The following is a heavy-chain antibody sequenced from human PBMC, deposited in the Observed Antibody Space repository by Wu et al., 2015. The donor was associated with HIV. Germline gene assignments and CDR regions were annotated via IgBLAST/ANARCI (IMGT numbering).Heavy chain of an antibody. V-gene: IGHV1-69*01. CDR2: IIPIFDTA. J-gene: IGHJ4*02. CDR1: GDTFSNYA. CDR3: ARGFSSTWYDRFDL. D-gene: IGHD6-13*01. Sequence: QVQLVQSGAEVKKPGSSXRSSCKASGDTFSNYAINWVRQAPGQGLEWMGGIIPIFDTATYAQSFQGRVTITSDESTSIGYMELTSLRSDDTAVYYCARGFSSTWYDRFDLWGQGTLVTVSS.